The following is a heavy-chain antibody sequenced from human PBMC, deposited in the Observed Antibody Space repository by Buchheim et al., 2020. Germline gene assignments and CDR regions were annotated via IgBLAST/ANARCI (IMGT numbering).Heavy chain of an antibody. J-gene: IGHJ4*02. CDR1: GFTFSGHG. V-gene: IGHV3-48*01. Sequence: EVQLVEAGGGLAQPGGSLRLSCAVSGFTFSGHGMNWVRQAPGKGLEWVSYISSTGVTTYYADSVKGRFTISRDNAKNSLYLQMNSLRAEDTAVYYCARVDTAKEDYWGQGTL. CDR2: ISSTGVTT. CDR3: ARVDTAKEDY. D-gene: IGHD5-18*01.